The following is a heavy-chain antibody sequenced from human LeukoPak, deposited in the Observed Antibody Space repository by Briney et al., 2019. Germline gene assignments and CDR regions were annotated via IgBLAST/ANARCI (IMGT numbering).Heavy chain of an antibody. J-gene: IGHJ4*02. CDR1: GFTFSNAW. Sequence: GGSLRLSCAASGFTFSNAWMSWVRQAPGKGLEWVGRIKSKTDGGTTDYAAPVKGRFTISRDDSKNTLYLQMNSLKAEDTAVYYCTTAHYDFWSGYSYWGQGTLVTVSS. CDR3: TTAHYDFWSGYSY. V-gene: IGHV3-15*01. CDR2: IKSKTDGGTT. D-gene: IGHD3-3*01.